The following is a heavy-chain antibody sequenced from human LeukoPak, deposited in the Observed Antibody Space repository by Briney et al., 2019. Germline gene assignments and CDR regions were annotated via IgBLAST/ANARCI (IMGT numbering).Heavy chain of an antibody. Sequence: PGGSLRLSCTASGFTFSNYWMTWIRQAPGQGLGWVANIKQDGIEKYYVDSVEGRFTVSRDNSKNSLFLQIESLRAADTAVYYCATCSSGYYCDHFQTWGQGSLVTVSS. J-gene: IGHJ1*01. CDR2: IKQDGIEK. V-gene: IGHV3-7*01. CDR3: ATCSSGYYCDHFQT. CDR1: GFTFSNYW. D-gene: IGHD3-22*01.